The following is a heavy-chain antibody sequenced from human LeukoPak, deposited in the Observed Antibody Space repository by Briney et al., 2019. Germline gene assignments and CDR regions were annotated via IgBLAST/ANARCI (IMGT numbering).Heavy chain of an antibody. V-gene: IGHV1-18*01. CDR2: ISIFNANT. D-gene: IGHD2-21*01. J-gene: IGHJ4*02. CDR1: GYTFTNYG. CDR3: ARGVISPLDY. Sequence: ASVTVSCKASGYTFTNYGISWVRQAPGQGLEWMGWISIFNANTNYAQKLQGRVTMTTDTSTSTAYMELRGLRSDDTAVYYCARGVISPLDYWGQGTLVTVSS.